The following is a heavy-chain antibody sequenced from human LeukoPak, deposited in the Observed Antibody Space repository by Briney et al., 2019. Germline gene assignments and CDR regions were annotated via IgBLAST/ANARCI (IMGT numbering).Heavy chain of an antibody. Sequence: SETLSLTCTVSGGSISSYYWSWIRQPPGKGLEWIGYIYYSGSTNYNPSLKSRVTIPVDTSKNQFSLKLSSVTAADTAVYYCAREGRVGADAFDIWGQGTMVTVSS. V-gene: IGHV4-59*12. D-gene: IGHD1-26*01. CDR2: IYYSGST. CDR3: AREGRVGADAFDI. J-gene: IGHJ3*02. CDR1: GGSISSYY.